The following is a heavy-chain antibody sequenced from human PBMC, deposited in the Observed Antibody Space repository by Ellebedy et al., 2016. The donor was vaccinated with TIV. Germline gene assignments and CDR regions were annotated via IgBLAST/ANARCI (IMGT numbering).Heavy chain of an antibody. D-gene: IGHD2-21*02. CDR3: ARGVVTAIPSVAFDP. CDR2: IYYSGST. CDR1: GGSISSHY. V-gene: IGHV4-59*11. Sequence: SETLSLTCTVSGGSISSHYWSWIRQPPGKGLEWIGYIYYSGSTNYNPSLKSRVTISVDTSKNQFSLKLSSVTAADTAVYYCARGVVTAIPSVAFDPWGQGTLVTVSS. J-gene: IGHJ5*02.